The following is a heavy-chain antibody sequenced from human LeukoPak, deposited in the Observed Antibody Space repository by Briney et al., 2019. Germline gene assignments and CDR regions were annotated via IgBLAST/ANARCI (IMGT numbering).Heavy chain of an antibody. V-gene: IGHV3-21*01. D-gene: IGHD6-19*01. J-gene: IGHJ3*02. CDR1: GFTFSSYS. CDR2: ISSSSSYI. CDR3: ARDTAPDNPYSSGLQDAFDI. Sequence: GGSLRLSCAASGFTFSSYSMNWVRQAPGKGLEWVSSISSSSSYIYYADSVKGRFTISRDNAKNSLYLQMNSLRAEDTAVYYCARDTAPDNPYSSGLQDAFDIWGQGTMVTVSS.